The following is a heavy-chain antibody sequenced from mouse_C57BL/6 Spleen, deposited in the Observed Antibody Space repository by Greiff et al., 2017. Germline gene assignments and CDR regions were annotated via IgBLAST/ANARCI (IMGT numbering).Heavy chain of an antibody. V-gene: IGHV1-69*01. Sequence: VQLQQPGAELVMPGASVKLSCKASGYTFTSYWMHWVKQRPGQGLEWIGEIDPSDSYTTYNQKFKGKSTLTVDKSSSTAYMQLRSLKSEDSAVYYCERRGDYYGRKAWFADWGQGTLVTVSA. D-gene: IGHD1-1*01. CDR1: GYTFTSYW. J-gene: IGHJ3*01. CDR3: ERRGDYYGRKAWFAD. CDR2: IDPSDSYT.